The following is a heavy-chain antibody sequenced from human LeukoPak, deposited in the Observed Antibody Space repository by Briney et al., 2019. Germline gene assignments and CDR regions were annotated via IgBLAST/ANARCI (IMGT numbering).Heavy chain of an antibody. D-gene: IGHD5-24*01. Sequence: PGGSLRLSCATSGFTFVSYAMTWVRQAPGKGLEWVSAINGGGDTTYYADSVKGRFTVSRDRSTNTLFLQMSSLRAEDSGMYYCAKALDTYGYMRFDYWGQGTLATVSS. CDR3: AKALDTYGYMRFDY. CDR2: INGGGDTT. J-gene: IGHJ4*02. V-gene: IGHV3-23*01. CDR1: GFTFVSYA.